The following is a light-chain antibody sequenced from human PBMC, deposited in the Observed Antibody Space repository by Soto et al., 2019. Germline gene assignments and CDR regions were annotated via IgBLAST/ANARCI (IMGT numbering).Light chain of an antibody. V-gene: IGLV2-11*01. Sequence: QSALCEPRSVSGSPGHSFTISCTGTSSDVGGYNYVSWYQQHPGKAPKLMIYDVSKRPSGVPDRFSGSKSGNTASLTISGLQAEDGAAYYCCSYAGSSYVFGTGTKATVL. CDR1: SSDVGGYNY. J-gene: IGLJ1*01. CDR2: DVS. CDR3: CSYAGSSYV.